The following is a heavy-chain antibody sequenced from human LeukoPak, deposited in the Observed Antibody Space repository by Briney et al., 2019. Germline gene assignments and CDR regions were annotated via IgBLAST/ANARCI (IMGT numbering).Heavy chain of an antibody. CDR2: ISYDGSNK. J-gene: IGHJ6*02. V-gene: IGHV3-30-3*01. D-gene: IGHD2-15*01. CDR3: ARVRYCSGGSCYGHGLYYYYYGMDV. CDR1: GLTFSTYG. Sequence: GGSLRLSCAASGLTFSTYGMHWVRQAPGKGLEWVAVISYDGSNKYDADSVKGRFTISRDNSKNTLYLQMNSLRAEDTAVYYCARVRYCSGGSCYGHGLYYYYYGMDVWGQGTTVTVSS.